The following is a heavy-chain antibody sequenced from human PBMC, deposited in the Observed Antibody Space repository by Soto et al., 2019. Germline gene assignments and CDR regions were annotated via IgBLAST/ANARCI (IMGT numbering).Heavy chain of an antibody. Sequence: EVQLVESGGGLVKPGGSLRLSCAAPGFTFTRYSMNWVRQAPGKGLEWVSSISSTTNYIYYGDSMKGQFTISRYNAKNSLYLEMNSLRAEDTAVYYCARESEDLTSNFDYWGQGTLVTVSS. V-gene: IGHV3-21*06. CDR3: ARESEDLTSNFDY. CDR1: GFTFTRYS. CDR2: ISSTTNYI. J-gene: IGHJ4*02.